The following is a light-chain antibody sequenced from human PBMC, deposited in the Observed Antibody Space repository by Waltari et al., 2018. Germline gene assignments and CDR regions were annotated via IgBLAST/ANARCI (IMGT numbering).Light chain of an antibody. Sequence: QSALTQPRSVSGSRGQSVTISCTGTSSAVGGYNFVSWYQQHPGKAPKVMIYDVNKRPSGVPDRFSGSKSGNTASLTISGLQAEDEADYYCCSYAGTKNLVVFGGGTQVTVL. CDR3: CSYAGTKNLVV. V-gene: IGLV2-11*01. CDR2: DVN. J-gene: IGLJ3*02. CDR1: SSAVGGYNF.